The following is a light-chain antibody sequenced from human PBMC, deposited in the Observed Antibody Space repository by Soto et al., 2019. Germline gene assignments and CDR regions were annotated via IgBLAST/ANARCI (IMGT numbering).Light chain of an antibody. J-gene: IGKJ5*01. CDR2: GAS. CDR1: PSVTNY. CDR3: PQRYNWPIT. Sequence: TQSPATPSFSPWERATLSCKASPSVTNYVAWYQQKPGQDPRLLIYGASSRATGIPDRFSGSGSGRDFTLTISSLEPEDFSVYYCPQRYNWPITSGQGTRLAIK. V-gene: IGKV3-11*02.